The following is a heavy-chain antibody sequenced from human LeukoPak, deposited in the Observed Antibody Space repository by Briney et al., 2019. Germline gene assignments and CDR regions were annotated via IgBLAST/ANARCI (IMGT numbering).Heavy chain of an antibody. CDR3: ATGKRYFDWFPLDI. CDR1: GGTFSSYA. CDR2: IIPIFGTA. V-gene: IGHV1-69*13. D-gene: IGHD3-9*01. J-gene: IGHJ3*02. Sequence: GASVNVSCKASGGTFSSYAISWVRQAPGQGLEWMGGIIPIFGTANYAQKFQGRVTITADESTSTAYMELSSLRSEDTAVYYCATGKRYFDWFPLDIWGQGTMVTVSS.